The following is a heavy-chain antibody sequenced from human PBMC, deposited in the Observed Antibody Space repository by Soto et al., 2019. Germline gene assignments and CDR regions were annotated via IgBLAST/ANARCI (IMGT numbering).Heavy chain of an antibody. CDR1: GGSISSGDYY. CDR2: IYYAGTT. Sequence: SETLSLTCTVSGGSISSGDYYWSWIRQPPGKGLEWIGYIYYAGTTTYSPSLQSRVSISVDTSKNEVSLRLTSVTAADTAVYFCARLGAYYQAMDSWGQGTLVTVPS. V-gene: IGHV4-61*08. CDR3: ARLGAYYQAMDS. D-gene: IGHD3-22*01. J-gene: IGHJ1*01.